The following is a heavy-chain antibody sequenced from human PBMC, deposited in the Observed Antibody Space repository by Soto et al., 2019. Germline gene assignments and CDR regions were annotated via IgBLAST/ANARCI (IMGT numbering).Heavy chain of an antibody. CDR2: MNPNSGNT. J-gene: IGHJ3*01. CDR1: GYTFISYD. CDR3: SGGRAYSDGDSQDAFVF. V-gene: IGHV1-8*01. Sequence: QVQLVQSGAEVKKPGASVKVSCKASGYTFISYDINWVRQATGQGLEWMGWMNPNSGNTGFAQKLPGRVTMTRNTSVTRANLEWSSSKSEYPAVYYFSGGRAYSDGDSQDAFVFWGQGTRVPFPS. D-gene: IGHD2-21*01.